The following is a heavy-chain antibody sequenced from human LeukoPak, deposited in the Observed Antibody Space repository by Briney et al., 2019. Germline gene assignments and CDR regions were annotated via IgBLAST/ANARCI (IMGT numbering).Heavy chain of an antibody. J-gene: IGHJ2*01. CDR3: ARDGPYGGNSGWYFDL. D-gene: IGHD4-23*01. V-gene: IGHV3-21*01. CDR2: ISSSSSYI. Sequence: GGSLRLSCAASGFTFSSYSMNWVRQAPGKGLEWVSSISSSSSYIYYADSVKGRFTISRDNAKNSLYLQMNSLGAEDTAVYYCARDGPYGGNSGWYFDLWGRGTLVTVSS. CDR1: GFTFSSYS.